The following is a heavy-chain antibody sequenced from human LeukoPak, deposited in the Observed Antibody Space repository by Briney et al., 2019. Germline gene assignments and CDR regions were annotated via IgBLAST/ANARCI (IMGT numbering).Heavy chain of an antibody. CDR3: ARGAMAVY. CDR1: GGSFSGYY. V-gene: IGHV4-34*01. J-gene: IGHJ4*02. CDR2: INHSGST. D-gene: IGHD5-18*01. Sequence: SGTLSLTCAVYGGSFSGYYWSWIRQPPGKGLEWIGEINHSGSTNYNPSLKSRVTISVDTSKNQFSLKLSSVTAADTAVYYCARGAMAVYWGQGTLVTVSS.